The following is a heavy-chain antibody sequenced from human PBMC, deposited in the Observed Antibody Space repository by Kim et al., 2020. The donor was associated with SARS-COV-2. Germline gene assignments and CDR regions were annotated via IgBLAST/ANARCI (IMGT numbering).Heavy chain of an antibody. CDR1: GFTFSNYW. D-gene: IGHD2-15*01. J-gene: IGHJ5*02. V-gene: IGHV3-7*01. Sequence: GGSLRLSCAASGFTFSNYWMSWVRQAPGKGLEWVANIKQDGGEKYYVDSVKGRFTMSRDNAKNSLYLQMNSLRAEDTAMYYCARDGYCSGGRCYSGWFGPWGQGTLVTVSS. CDR3: ARDGYCSGGRCYSGWFGP. CDR2: IKQDGGEK.